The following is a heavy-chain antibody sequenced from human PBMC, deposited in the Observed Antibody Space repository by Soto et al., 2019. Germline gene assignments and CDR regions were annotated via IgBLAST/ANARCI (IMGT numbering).Heavy chain of an antibody. Sequence: SETLSLTCTVSGGSMSPYYWSWIRQPPGKGLEWIGQINHSGRTEYNPSLKSRVTISADTSKNQFSLKLSSVTAADTAVYYCAISPMGVLFRYYFDYWGQETLVIVAS. D-gene: IGHD1-26*01. CDR3: AISPMGVLFRYYFDY. CDR1: GGSMSPYY. CDR2: INHSGRT. V-gene: IGHV4-34*01. J-gene: IGHJ4*02.